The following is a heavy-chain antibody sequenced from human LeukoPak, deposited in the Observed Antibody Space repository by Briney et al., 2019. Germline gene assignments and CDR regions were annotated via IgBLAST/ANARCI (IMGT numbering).Heavy chain of an antibody. Sequence: SSETLSLTCTVSGGSISSYYWSWIRQPPGKGLEWIGYIYYSGSTNYNPSLKSRVTISVDTSKNQFSLKLSSVTAADTAVYYCARHEVYGDYLDYWGQGTLVTVSS. CDR2: IYYSGST. J-gene: IGHJ4*02. D-gene: IGHD4-17*01. CDR1: GGSISSYY. CDR3: ARHEVYGDYLDY. V-gene: IGHV4-59*08.